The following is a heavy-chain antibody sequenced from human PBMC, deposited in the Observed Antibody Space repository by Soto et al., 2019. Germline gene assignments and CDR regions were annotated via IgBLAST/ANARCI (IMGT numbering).Heavy chain of an antibody. Sequence: GGSLRLSCAASGFPFSRYSMNWVRQAPGKGLEWLSYIDSSSKTIYYADSVKGRFIISRDNAKNSLYLQMNSLRDEDTAVYYCAGGGVATIFGDSWSQGNRVTVS. D-gene: IGHD5-12*01. CDR2: IDSSSKTI. CDR1: GFPFSRYS. CDR3: AGGGVATIFGDS. J-gene: IGHJ4*02. V-gene: IGHV3-48*02.